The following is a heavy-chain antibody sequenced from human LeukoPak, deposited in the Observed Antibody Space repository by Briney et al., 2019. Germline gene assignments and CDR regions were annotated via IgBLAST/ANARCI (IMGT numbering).Heavy chain of an antibody. CDR3: AKDPPDY. CDR1: GFTFSSYG. J-gene: IGHJ4*02. V-gene: IGHV3-30*18. Sequence: GGSLRLSCAASGFTFSSYGMHWVRQAPGKGLEWVAIISYDGSNKYYADSVKGRFTISRDNSKNTLYLQMNSLRAEDTAVYYCAKDPPDYWGQGTLVTVSS. CDR2: ISYDGSNK.